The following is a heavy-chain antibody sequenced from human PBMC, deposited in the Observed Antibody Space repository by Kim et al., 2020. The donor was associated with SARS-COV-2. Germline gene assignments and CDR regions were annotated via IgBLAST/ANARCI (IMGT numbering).Heavy chain of an antibody. Sequence: GGSLRLSCAASGFTFSNTWMSWVRQAPGRGLEWLGRIKRKTDGETRDYAAPVKDRFSISRDDSKNTLYLQMNSLKIDDTAIYYCTTDASKAAFHMWGQGTTVTVSS. J-gene: IGHJ3*02. V-gene: IGHV3-15*01. CDR2: IKRKTDGETR. CDR1: GFTFSNTW. CDR3: TTDASKAAFHM.